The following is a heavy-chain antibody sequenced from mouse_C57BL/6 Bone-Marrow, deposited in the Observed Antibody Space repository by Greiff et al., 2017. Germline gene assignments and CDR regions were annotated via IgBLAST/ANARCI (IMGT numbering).Heavy chain of an antibody. Sequence: EVKVIESGGGLVKPGGSLKLSCAASGFTFSDYGMHWVRQAPEKGLEWVAYISSGSSTIYYADTVKGRFTISRDNAKNNLCLQMTSRRSEDTAMYYCAATVVANWYFDVWGTGTTVTVSS. CDR3: AATVVANWYFDV. CDR1: GFTFSDYG. D-gene: IGHD1-1*01. V-gene: IGHV5-17*01. CDR2: ISSGSSTI. J-gene: IGHJ1*03.